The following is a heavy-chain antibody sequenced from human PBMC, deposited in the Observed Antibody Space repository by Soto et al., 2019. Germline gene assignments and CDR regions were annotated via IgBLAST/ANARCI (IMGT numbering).Heavy chain of an antibody. CDR2: INAGNGNT. J-gene: IGHJ6*03. CDR3: ARDYDFWSGYKVWYYMDV. CDR1: GYTFTSYA. V-gene: IGHV1-3*01. D-gene: IGHD3-3*01. Sequence: QVQLVQSGAEVKKPGASVKGSCKASGYTFTSYAMHWVRQAPGQRLEWMGWINAGNGNTKYSKKFQGRVTITRDTSASTAYMELSSLRSEDTAVYYCARDYDFWSGYKVWYYMDVWGKGTTVTVSS.